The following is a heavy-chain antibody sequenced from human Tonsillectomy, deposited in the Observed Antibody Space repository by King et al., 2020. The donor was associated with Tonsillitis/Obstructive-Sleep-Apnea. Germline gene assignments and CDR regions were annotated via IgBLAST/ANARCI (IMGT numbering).Heavy chain of an antibody. J-gene: IGHJ4*02. Sequence: VKLVESGGGLVQPGRSLRLSCAASGFTFGDYAMHWVRQAPGKGLEWVSSITWNSDNIGYADSVKGRFTISRDNAKNSLYLQMNSLRAEDTALYYCAKGGVSSTSCYNWGYWGQGTLVTVSS. V-gene: IGHV3-9*01. CDR3: AKGGVSSTSCYNWGY. CDR2: ITWNSDNI. D-gene: IGHD2-2*02. CDR1: GFTFGDYA.